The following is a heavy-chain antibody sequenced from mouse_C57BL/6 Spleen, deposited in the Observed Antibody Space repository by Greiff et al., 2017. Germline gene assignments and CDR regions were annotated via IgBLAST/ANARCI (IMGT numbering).Heavy chain of an antibody. CDR1: GFTFNTYA. V-gene: IGHV10-3*01. J-gene: IGHJ1*03. CDR2: IRSKSSNYAT. Sequence: EVQLVESGGGLVQPKGSLKLSCAASGFTFNTYAMHWVRQAPGKGLEWVARIRSKSSNYATYYADSVKDRFTISRDDSQSMLYLQMSNLKTEDTAMYYCVRDYYGSSYWYFDVWGTGTTVTVAS. D-gene: IGHD1-1*01. CDR3: VRDYYGSSYWYFDV.